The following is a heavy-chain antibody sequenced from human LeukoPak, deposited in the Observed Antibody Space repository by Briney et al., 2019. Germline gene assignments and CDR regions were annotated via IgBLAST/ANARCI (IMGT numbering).Heavy chain of an antibody. CDR2: ISSRSSYI. CDR3: ARDLGADYYFDY. J-gene: IGHJ4*02. V-gene: IGHV3-21*01. D-gene: IGHD1-26*01. Sequence: GGSLRLSCAASGFTFSTYSMSWVRQAPGKGLEWVSSISSRSSYIYYADSVKGRFTTSRDNAKNSLYLEMNSLRVEDTAVYYCARDLGADYYFDYWGQGTLVTVSS. CDR1: GFTFSTYS.